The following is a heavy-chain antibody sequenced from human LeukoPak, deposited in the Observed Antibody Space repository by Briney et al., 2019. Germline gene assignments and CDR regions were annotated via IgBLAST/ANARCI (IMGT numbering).Heavy chain of an antibody. CDR1: GFTFSDYH. CDR2: IVGGST. CDR3: VRDEPNRGWCD. J-gene: IGHJ4*02. V-gene: IGHV3-53*01. D-gene: IGHD6-19*01. Sequence: GGSLRLSCAASGFTFSDYHMSWVRQAPGKGLEWVSAIVGGSTYYTESVKGRFTISRDNSKNTLYLQMNSLRAEDTAVYYCVRDEPNRGWCDWGQGTLVTVSS.